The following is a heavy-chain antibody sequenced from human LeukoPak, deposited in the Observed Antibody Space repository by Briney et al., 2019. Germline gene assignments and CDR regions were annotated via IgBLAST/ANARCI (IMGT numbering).Heavy chain of an antibody. CDR1: GFTFSSYR. CDR2: INQGGSEK. D-gene: IGHD6-19*01. Sequence: GGSLRLSCVASGFTFSSYRMSWVRQAPGKGLEWVANINQGGSEKYDVDSAKGRFTISRDNAKNSLYLQMNSLRVEDTAMYYCARVGGGDGSGWSTTDYWGQGTLVTISS. V-gene: IGHV3-7*01. CDR3: ARVGGGDGSGWSTTDY. J-gene: IGHJ4*02.